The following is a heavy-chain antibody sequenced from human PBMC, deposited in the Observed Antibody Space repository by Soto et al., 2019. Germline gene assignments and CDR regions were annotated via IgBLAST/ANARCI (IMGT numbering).Heavy chain of an antibody. Sequence: GGSLRLSCAASGFTFSSYSMNWVRQAPGKGLEWVSSISSSSSYIYYADSVKGRFTISRDNPKNALYLQMNSLRAEDTAVYYCASHYPVPLRWGELSLNYYYGMDVWGQGTTVTVSS. J-gene: IGHJ6*02. CDR1: GFTFSSYS. CDR3: ASHYPVPLRWGELSLNYYYGMDV. V-gene: IGHV3-21*01. CDR2: ISSSSSYI. D-gene: IGHD3-16*02.